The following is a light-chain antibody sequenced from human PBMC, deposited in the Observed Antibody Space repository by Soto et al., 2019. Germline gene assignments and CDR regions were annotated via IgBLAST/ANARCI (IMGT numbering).Light chain of an antibody. Sequence: QSVLTQPPSVSGAPGQRVTISCTGSSSNIGAGYDAHWYQQLPGTAPKLLIYGNSNRPSGVPDRFSGSKSGTSASLAITGLQAEDEADYYCQSYDSSLRVVFGGGTKLTVL. CDR2: GNS. V-gene: IGLV1-40*01. CDR1: SSNIGAGYD. J-gene: IGLJ2*01. CDR3: QSYDSSLRVV.